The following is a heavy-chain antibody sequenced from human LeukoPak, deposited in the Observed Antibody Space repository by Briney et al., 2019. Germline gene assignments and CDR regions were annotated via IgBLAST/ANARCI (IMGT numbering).Heavy chain of an antibody. CDR2: IKQDGSEQ. V-gene: IGHV3-7*03. J-gene: IGHJ4*02. D-gene: IGHD5-18*01. Sequence: PGGSLRLSCAAYGFTFSSYWMNWVRQAPGKGLEWVANIKQDGSEQYYVDSVKGRFTISRDNAKNSLYLQMNSLRAEDTALYYCAKERGYSYGYLAAWGQGTLVTVSS. CDR1: GFTFSSYW. CDR3: AKERGYSYGYLAA.